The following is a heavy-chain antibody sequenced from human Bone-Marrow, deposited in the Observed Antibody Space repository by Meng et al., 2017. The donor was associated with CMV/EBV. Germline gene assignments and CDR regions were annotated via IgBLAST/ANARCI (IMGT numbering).Heavy chain of an antibody. Sequence: ASVKVSCKASGYTFSNYDIIWVRQASGQGLEWVGWMNPNSGNTGYAQKFQGRVTMTRNTSISTAYMELSSLRSEDTAVYYCARDQRGLLDYWGQGTRVTVSS. J-gene: IGHJ4*02. CDR1: GYTFSNYD. V-gene: IGHV1-8*01. CDR3: ARDQRGLLDY. D-gene: IGHD6-25*01. CDR2: MNPNSGNT.